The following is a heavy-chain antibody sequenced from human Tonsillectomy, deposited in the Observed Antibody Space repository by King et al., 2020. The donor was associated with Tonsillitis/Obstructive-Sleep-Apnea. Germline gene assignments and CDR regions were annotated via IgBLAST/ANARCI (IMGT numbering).Heavy chain of an antibody. D-gene: IGHD3-3*01. V-gene: IGHV3-64D*06. CDR3: VARPRGGFDI. Sequence: VQLVESGGGLVQPGGSLRLSCSASGFTFSSYAMYWVRQAPGKGLEYVSAITSNGGGTYYADSVKVRFTISRDNSKNTLYLQMSSLRVEDTAIYYCVARPRGGFDIWGKGTMVTVSS. CDR1: GFTFSSYA. CDR2: ITSNGGGT. J-gene: IGHJ3*02.